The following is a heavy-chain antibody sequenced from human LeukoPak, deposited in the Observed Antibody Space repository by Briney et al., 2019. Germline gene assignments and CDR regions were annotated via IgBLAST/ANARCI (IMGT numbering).Heavy chain of an antibody. CDR1: GYTFTSYG. CDR3: ARAHIEAAGNNFDY. D-gene: IGHD6-13*01. CDR2: IIPIFGTA. Sequence: GASVKVSCKASGYTFTSYGISWVRQAPGQGLEWMGGIIPIFGTANYAQKFQGRVTITADKSTSTAYMELSSLRSEDTAVYYCARAHIEAAGNNFDYWGQGTLVTVSS. J-gene: IGHJ4*02. V-gene: IGHV1-69*06.